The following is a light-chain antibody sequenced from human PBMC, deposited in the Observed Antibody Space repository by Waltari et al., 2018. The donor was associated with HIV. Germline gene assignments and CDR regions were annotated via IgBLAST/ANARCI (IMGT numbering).Light chain of an antibody. CDR2: DVS. V-gene: IGLV2-14*01. Sequence: QSALTQPASVSGSPGQSITISCTGTSRDVGGYNHVPWYQQHPGKAPKLMIYDVSDRPSGVSNRFSGSKSGNTASLTISGLQAEDEADYYCSSYTGSSTLGVFGGGTKLTVL. CDR1: SRDVGGYNH. CDR3: SSYTGSSTLGV. J-gene: IGLJ3*02.